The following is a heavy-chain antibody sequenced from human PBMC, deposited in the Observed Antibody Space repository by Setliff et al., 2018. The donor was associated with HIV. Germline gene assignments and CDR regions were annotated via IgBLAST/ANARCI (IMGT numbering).Heavy chain of an antibody. Sequence: SVKVSCKASGGTFKNLAISWVRQAPGQGLEWMGGVIPSFATANYAQKFQGRITITADELTSTVYMDLNSLKSEDSAVYYCANPHDGGAFDVWGQRTAVTVSS. CDR3: ANPHDGGAFDV. J-gene: IGHJ3*01. CDR2: VIPSFATA. V-gene: IGHV1-69*13. CDR1: GGTFKNLA. D-gene: IGHD1-1*01.